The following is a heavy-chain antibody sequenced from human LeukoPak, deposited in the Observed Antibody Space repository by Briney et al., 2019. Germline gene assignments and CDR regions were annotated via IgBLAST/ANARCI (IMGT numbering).Heavy chain of an antibody. J-gene: IGHJ4*02. CDR3: ARGSLWFGVAG. D-gene: IGHD3-10*01. Sequence: SETLSLTCAVYGGSFSGYYWSWIRQPPGKGLERIGEINHSGSTNYNPSLKSRVTISVDTSKNQFSLKLSSVTAADTAVYYCARGSLWFGVAGWGQGTLVTVSS. CDR1: GGSFSGYY. CDR2: INHSGST. V-gene: IGHV4-34*01.